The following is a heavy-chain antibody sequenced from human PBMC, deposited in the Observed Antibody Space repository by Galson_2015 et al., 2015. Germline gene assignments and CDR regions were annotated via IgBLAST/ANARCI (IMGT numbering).Heavy chain of an antibody. V-gene: IGHV5-51*01. D-gene: IGHD3-10*01. Sequence: QSGAEVTKPGESLKISCKGSGYSFPSYWIGWVRQMPGKGLEWMGIIYPGDSDTRYSPSFQGQVTISADKSISTAYLQWSSLKASDTAMYYCARQGGRTMVRGVIDYWGQGTLVTVSS. CDR1: GYSFPSYW. CDR2: IYPGDSDT. CDR3: ARQGGRTMVRGVIDY. J-gene: IGHJ4*02.